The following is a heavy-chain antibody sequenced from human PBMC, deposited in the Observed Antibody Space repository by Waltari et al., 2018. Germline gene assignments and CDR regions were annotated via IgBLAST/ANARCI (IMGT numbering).Heavy chain of an antibody. CDR2: IYNSGST. CDR1: GYSISSGYY. D-gene: IGHD3-10*01. V-gene: IGHV4-38-2*01. CDR3: GFYGSGSYPPYYYYGMDV. Sequence: QVQLQESGPGLVKPSETLSLTCAVSGYSISSGYYWGWIRQPPGKGLEWIGSIYNSGSTYYNPSLKSRVTISVDTSKNQFSLKLSSVTAADTAVYYCGFYGSGSYPPYYYYGMDVWGQGTTVTVSS. J-gene: IGHJ6*02.